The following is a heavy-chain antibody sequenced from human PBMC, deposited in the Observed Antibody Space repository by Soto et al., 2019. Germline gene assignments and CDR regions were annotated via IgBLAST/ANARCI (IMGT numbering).Heavy chain of an antibody. D-gene: IGHD6-19*01. V-gene: IGHV4-34*01. Sequence: QVQLQQWGAGLLKPSETLSLTCAVYGGSFSGYYWSWIRQPPGKGLEWIGEINHSGSTNYNPSLKSRVTISVDTSKNQFSLKVSSVTAADTAVYYCASEGYSSGWSVDPWGQGTLVTVSS. CDR2: INHSGST. J-gene: IGHJ5*02. CDR3: ASEGYSSGWSVDP. CDR1: GGSFSGYY.